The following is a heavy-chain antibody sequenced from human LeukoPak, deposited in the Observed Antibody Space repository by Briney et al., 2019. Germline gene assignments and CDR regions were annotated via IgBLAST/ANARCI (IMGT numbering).Heavy chain of an antibody. Sequence: SETLSLTCTVSGGSITNYYWSWVRQPPGKGLEWIGYVYYRGDTSYNPSLKSRVTISVDTSKNQFSLKLSSVTAADTAVYYCARSGSGYDPYYFDYWGQGTLVTVSS. CDR3: ARSGSGYDPYYFDY. J-gene: IGHJ4*02. V-gene: IGHV4-59*08. CDR2: VYYRGDT. CDR1: GGSITNYY. D-gene: IGHD5-12*01.